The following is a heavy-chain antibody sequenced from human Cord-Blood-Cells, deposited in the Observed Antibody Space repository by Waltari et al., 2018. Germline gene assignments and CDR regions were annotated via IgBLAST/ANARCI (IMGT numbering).Heavy chain of an antibody. J-gene: IGHJ6*02. V-gene: IGHV3-9*01. Sequence: EVQLVESGGGLVQPGRSLRLSCAASGFTFDDYAMHWVRQAPGKGLEWVSGISWNSGSIGYADSVKGRFTISRDNAKNSLYLQMNSLRAEDTALYYCAKQVGIPRYSSSSYYYYGMDVWGQGTTVTVSS. CDR1: GFTFDDYA. CDR2: ISWNSGSI. D-gene: IGHD6-6*01. CDR3: AKQVGIPRYSSSSYYYYGMDV.